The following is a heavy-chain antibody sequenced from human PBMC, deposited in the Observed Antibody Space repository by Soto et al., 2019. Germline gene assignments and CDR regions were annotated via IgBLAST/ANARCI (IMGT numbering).Heavy chain of an antibody. D-gene: IGHD4-17*01. CDR2: IDWDDDK. CDR3: ARIGFSTVTTGYYFDY. V-gene: IGHV2-70*11. J-gene: IGHJ4*02. CDR1: GFSLSTSGMC. Sequence: SGPTLVNPTQTLTLTCTFSGFSLSTSGMCVSWIRQPPGKALEWLARIDWDDDKYYSTSLKTRLTISKDTSKNQVVLTMTNMDPVDTATYYCARIGFSTVTTGYYFDYWGQGTLVTVSS.